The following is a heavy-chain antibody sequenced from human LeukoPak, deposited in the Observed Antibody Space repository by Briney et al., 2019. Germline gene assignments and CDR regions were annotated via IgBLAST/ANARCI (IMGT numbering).Heavy chain of an antibody. V-gene: IGHV3-30*03. D-gene: IGHD6-13*01. CDR1: GFTFSSYD. CDR2: ISYDGSNK. CDR3: ASEGIAAAADI. J-gene: IGHJ3*02. Sequence: GGSLRLSCAASGFTFSSYDMHWVRQAPGKGLEWVAVISYDGSNKYYADSVKGRFTISRDNSKNTLYLQMNSLRAEDTAVYYCASEGIAAAADIWGQGTMVTVSS.